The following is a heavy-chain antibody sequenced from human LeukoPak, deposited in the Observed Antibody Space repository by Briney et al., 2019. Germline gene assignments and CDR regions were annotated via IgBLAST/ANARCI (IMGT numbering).Heavy chain of an antibody. J-gene: IGHJ4*02. CDR3: AKDPDYSNYPFDY. CDR1: GFTFSSYS. D-gene: IGHD4-11*01. Sequence: SLRLSCAASGFTFSSYSMNWVRQAPGKGLEWVSSISSSSSYIYYADSVKGRFTISRDNAKNSLYLQMNSLRAEDTAVYYCAKDPDYSNYPFDYWGQGTLVTVSS. CDR2: ISSSSSYI. V-gene: IGHV3-21*04.